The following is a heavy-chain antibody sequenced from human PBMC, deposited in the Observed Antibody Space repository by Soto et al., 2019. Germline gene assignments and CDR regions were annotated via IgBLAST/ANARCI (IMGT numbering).Heavy chain of an antibody. J-gene: IGHJ4*02. V-gene: IGHV3-30-3*01. Sequence: GGSLILSCSASGFTFSSYAMHWVRQAPGKGLEWVAVISYDGSNKYYADSVKGRFTISRDNSKNTLYLQMNSLRAEDTAVYYCARELTMVRGPRIGIDYWGQGTLVTVSS. CDR2: ISYDGSNK. CDR3: ARELTMVRGPRIGIDY. D-gene: IGHD3-10*01. CDR1: GFTFSSYA.